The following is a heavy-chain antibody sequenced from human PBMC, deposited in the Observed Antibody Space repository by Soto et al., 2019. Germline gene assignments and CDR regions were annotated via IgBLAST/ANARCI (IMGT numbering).Heavy chain of an antibody. CDR1: GFTVSNVG. CDR2: VESKADGGTV. Sequence: GGSLRLSCAVSGFTVSNVGMNWVRQAPGKGLKWVGHVESKADGGTVKYASPVKGRFTISRDDSTNNLFLQMTSLQSEDTALYYCTTDSGFHQGFAFWGQGSLVTSPQ. D-gene: IGHD6-19*01. CDR3: TTDSGFHQGFAF. V-gene: IGHV3-15*07. J-gene: IGHJ1*01.